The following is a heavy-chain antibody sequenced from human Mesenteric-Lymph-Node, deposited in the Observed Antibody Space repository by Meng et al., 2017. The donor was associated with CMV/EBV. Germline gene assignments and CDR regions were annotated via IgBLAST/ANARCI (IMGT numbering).Heavy chain of an antibody. J-gene: IGHJ4*02. CDR2: TRNKANSYTT. CDR3: ARAVGKRGYTYGYLDY. Sequence: GGSLRLSCEASGFTFSDHYMDWVRQTPGKGLEWVGRTRNKANSYTTEYAASVNGRFTISRDDSKNSLYLQMNSLKTEDTAVYYCARAVGKRGYTYGYLDYWGQGTLVTVSS. D-gene: IGHD5-18*01. CDR1: GFTFSDHY. V-gene: IGHV3-72*01.